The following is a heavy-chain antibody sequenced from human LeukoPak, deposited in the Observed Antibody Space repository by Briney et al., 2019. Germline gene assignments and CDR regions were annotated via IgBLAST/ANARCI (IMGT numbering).Heavy chain of an antibody. Sequence: KSSETLSLTCTVSGGSISSSSYYWGWIRQPPGKGLEWIGNIYYSGTTYYNPSLKSRVTISVDTSKNQFSLKLSSVTAADTAVYYCASDLSYGSGRVYRGQGTLVTVSS. V-gene: IGHV4-39*01. CDR2: IYYSGTT. CDR3: ASDLSYGSGRVY. CDR1: GGSISSSSYY. D-gene: IGHD3-10*01. J-gene: IGHJ4*02.